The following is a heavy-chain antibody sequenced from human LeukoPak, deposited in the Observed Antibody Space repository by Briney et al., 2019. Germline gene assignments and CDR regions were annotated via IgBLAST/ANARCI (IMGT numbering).Heavy chain of an antibody. D-gene: IGHD2-21*02. CDR2: IYYSGST. V-gene: IGHV4-30-4*08. CDR3: AREAYCGGDCYSSWFDP. J-gene: IGHJ5*02. Sequence: SETLSLTCTVSGGSISSGDYYWSWIRQPPGKGLEWIGYIYYSGSTYYNPSLKSRVTISVDTSKNQFSLKLSSVTAADTAVYYCAREAYCGGDCYSSWFDPWGQGTLVTVSS. CDR1: GGSISSGDYY.